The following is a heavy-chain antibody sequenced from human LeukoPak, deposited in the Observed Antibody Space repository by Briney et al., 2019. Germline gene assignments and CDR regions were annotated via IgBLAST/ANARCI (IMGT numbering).Heavy chain of an antibody. CDR3: AKDLSGRKGPFDY. V-gene: IGHV3-30*18. CDR2: ISSDGSNA. D-gene: IGHD3-10*01. CDR1: GFTFSSYG. Sequence: GGSLRLSCAASGFTFSSYGMHWVRQAPGKGLEWVAVISSDGSNAYYADSVKGRFTMSRDNSKNTLSVQMNSLRAEDTAVYYCAKDLSGRKGPFDYWGQGTLVTVSS. J-gene: IGHJ4*02.